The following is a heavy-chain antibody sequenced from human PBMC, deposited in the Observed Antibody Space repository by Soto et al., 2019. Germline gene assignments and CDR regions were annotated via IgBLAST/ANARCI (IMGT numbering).Heavy chain of an antibody. J-gene: IGHJ4*02. V-gene: IGHV3-15*01. D-gene: IGHD6-13*01. CDR1: GFSFTNTW. CDR2: IMSRTDGGTA. Sequence: GGSLRLSCAASGFSFTNTWMSWVRQAPGKGLEWVGRIMSRTDGGTADYAAPVKGRFTISRDDSKNTLYLQMTNMDPVDTATYYCARNIAAAPPDYWGQGTLVTVSS. CDR3: ARNIAAAPPDY.